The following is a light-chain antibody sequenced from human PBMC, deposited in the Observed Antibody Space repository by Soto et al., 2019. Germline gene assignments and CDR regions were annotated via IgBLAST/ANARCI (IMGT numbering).Light chain of an antibody. CDR3: QQCSNWPPCT. CDR1: QSLCDN. J-gene: IGKJ4*02. CDR2: YAS. Sequence: EIALTQSPATLAGSQGETVTLSARASQSLCDNLAWYQQKPGQTPILLIFYASTRATGVPARFSGSGSGTDFTLTISGLEPEDFAVYYCQQCSNWPPCTFGGGTKVEIK. V-gene: IGKV3-11*01.